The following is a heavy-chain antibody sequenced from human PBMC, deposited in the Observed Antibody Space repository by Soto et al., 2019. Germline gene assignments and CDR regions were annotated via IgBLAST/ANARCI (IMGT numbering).Heavy chain of an antibody. V-gene: IGHV3-23*01. D-gene: IGHD2-15*01. CDR3: AKVSEGYCSGGSCYHDAFDI. Sequence: GGSLRLSCAASGFTFSSYAMSWVRQAPGKGLEWVSAISGSGGSTYYADSVKGRFTISRDNSKNTLYLQMNSLRAEDTAVYYCAKVSEGYCSGGSCYHDAFDIWGQGTMVTVSS. J-gene: IGHJ3*02. CDR1: GFTFSSYA. CDR2: ISGSGGST.